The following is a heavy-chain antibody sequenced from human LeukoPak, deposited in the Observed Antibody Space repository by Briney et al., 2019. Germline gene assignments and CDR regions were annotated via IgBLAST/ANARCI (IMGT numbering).Heavy chain of an antibody. V-gene: IGHV4-34*01. D-gene: IGHD3-22*01. CDR1: GGSFSGYY. CDR2: INHSGST. Sequence: SETLSLTCAVYGGSFSGYYWSWIRQPPGKGLDWIGEINHSGSTNYNPSLKSRVTISVDTSKNQFSLKLSSVTAADTAVYYCARGEVFYYDSSGYYYWFDPWGQGTLVTVSS. CDR3: ARGEVFYYDSSGYYYWFDP. J-gene: IGHJ5*02.